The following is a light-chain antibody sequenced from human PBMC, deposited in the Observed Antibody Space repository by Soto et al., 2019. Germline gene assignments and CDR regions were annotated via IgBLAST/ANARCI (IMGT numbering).Light chain of an antibody. V-gene: IGKV3-20*01. J-gene: IGKJ4*01. CDR2: GAS. CDR3: QQYGSSLSA. CDR1: QSVSSSY. Sequence: EIVLTQSPGTLSLSPGERGTLSCRASQSVSSSYLAWYQQKPGQAPRLLIYGASSRATGIPDRFSGSGSGTDFTLTISRLEPEDFAVYYCQQYGSSLSAFGGGTKVDIK.